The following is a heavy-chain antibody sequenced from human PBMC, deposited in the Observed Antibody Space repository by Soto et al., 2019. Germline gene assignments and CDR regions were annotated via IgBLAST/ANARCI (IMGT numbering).Heavy chain of an antibody. D-gene: IGHD3-10*01. J-gene: IGHJ6*02. V-gene: IGHV3-30*18. CDR1: GLTFSSYG. CDR2: ISYDGSNK. Sequence: QVQLVESGGGVVQPGRSLRLSCAASGLTFSSYGMHWVRQAPGKGLEWVAVISYDGSNKYYADSVKGRFTISRDNSKNTLYLQMTSLRAEDTAVFYCAKDPLWFGPNYYYGMDVWGQGTTVTVSS. CDR3: AKDPLWFGPNYYYGMDV.